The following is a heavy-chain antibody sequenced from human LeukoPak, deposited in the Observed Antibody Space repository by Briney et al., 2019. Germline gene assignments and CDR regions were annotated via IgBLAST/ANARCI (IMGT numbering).Heavy chain of an antibody. J-gene: IGHJ4*02. D-gene: IGHD1-1*01. CDR1: GYTFTSYD. CDR3: ASNPPNTGDFYY. Sequence: ASVKVSCKASGYTFTSYDINWVRQATGQGLEWMGWMNPNSGNTGYAQKFQGRVSMTRDTSISTAYMELSSLRSEDTAVYYCASNPPNTGDFYYWGLGSLVTVSS. V-gene: IGHV1-8*01. CDR2: MNPNSGNT.